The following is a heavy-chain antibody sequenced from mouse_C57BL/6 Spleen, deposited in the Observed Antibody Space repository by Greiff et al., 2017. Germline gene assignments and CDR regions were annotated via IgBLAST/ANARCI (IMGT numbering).Heavy chain of an antibody. D-gene: IGHD1-1*01. V-gene: IGHV1-50*01. CDR3: ARWPLYDYGSEVYYAMDY. J-gene: IGHJ4*01. CDR2: IDPSDSYT. CDR1: GYTFTSYW. Sequence: QVQLQQPGAELVKPGASVKLSCKASGYTFTSYWMQWVKPRPGQGLEWIGEIDPSDSYTNYNQKFKGKATLTVDTSSSTAYMQLSRLTSEDSVVYYCARWPLYDYGSEVYYAMDYWGQGTSVTVSS.